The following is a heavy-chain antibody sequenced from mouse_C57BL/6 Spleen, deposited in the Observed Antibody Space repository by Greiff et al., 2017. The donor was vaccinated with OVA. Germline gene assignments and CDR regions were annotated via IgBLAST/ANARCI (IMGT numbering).Heavy chain of an antibody. CDR3: ARDRGSRGYFDY. CDR1: GFTFSSYA. CDR2: ISDGGSYT. V-gene: IGHV5-4*01. D-gene: IGHD1-1*01. Sequence: EVQLVESGGGLVKPGGSLKLSCAASGFTFSSYAMSWVRQTPEKRLEWVATISDGGSYTYYPDNVKGRFTISRDNAKNNLYLQMSHLKSEDTAMYYCARDRGSRGYFDYWGKGTTLTVSS. J-gene: IGHJ2*01.